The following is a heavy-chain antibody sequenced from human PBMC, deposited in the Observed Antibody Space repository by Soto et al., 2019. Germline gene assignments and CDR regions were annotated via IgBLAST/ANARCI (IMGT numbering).Heavy chain of an antibody. CDR3: TRVWGHCSGGSCYVNAFDI. V-gene: IGHV4-59*01. CDR1: GGSISSYY. CDR2: IYYSGST. D-gene: IGHD2-15*01. J-gene: IGHJ3*02. Sequence: SETLSLTCTVSGGSISSYYWSWIRQPPGKGLEWIGYIYYSGSTNYNPSLKSRVTISVDTSKNQFSLKLSSVTAADTAVYYCTRVWGHCSGGSCYVNAFDIWGQGTMVTVSS.